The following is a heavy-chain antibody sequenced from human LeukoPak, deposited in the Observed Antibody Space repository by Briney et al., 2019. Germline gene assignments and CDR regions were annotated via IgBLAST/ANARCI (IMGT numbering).Heavy chain of an antibody. V-gene: IGHV3-64*03. CDR2: IGSNGGYT. CDR1: GFTFSSYA. D-gene: IGHD3-10*01. J-gene: IGHJ4*02. Sequence: PGGSLRLSCSASGFTFSSYAIHWVRQAPGKGLEYISGIGSNGGYTYYADSVRGRFTISRDNFKNTLYLQMSSLTAEDTAVYYCVKSFTRGGFDFWGQGTLVTVSS. CDR3: VKSFTRGGFDF.